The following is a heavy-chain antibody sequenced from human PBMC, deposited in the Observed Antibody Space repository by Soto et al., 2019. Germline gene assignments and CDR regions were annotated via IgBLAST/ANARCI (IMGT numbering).Heavy chain of an antibody. J-gene: IGHJ3*02. CDR1: SGSISSSNW. CDR2: IYHSGST. V-gene: IGHV4-4*02. D-gene: IGHD4-17*01. Sequence: QVQLQESGPGLVKPSGTLSLTCAVSSGSISSSNWWSWVRQPPGKGLEWIGEIYHSGSTNYNPSLQSRGTISVDKSNNQFSRKLSSVTAADTAVYYCARGVSRPKTWGDYKGHAFDIWGQGTMVTVSS. CDR3: ARGVSRPKTWGDYKGHAFDI.